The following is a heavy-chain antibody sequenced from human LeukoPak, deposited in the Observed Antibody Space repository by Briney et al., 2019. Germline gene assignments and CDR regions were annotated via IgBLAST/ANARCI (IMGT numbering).Heavy chain of an antibody. J-gene: IGHJ1*01. CDR1: GYTFTIYD. Sequence: ASVRVSCKASGYTFTIYDINWVRQATGQGLEWLGWINPNSGGTKYAQEFQGRVTMTRDTSIKTTYMELSRLRSDDTARYYCARDWGVKAPEYFQHWGQGTLSPSPQ. V-gene: IGHV1-2*02. CDR3: ARDWGVKAPEYFQH. D-gene: IGHD3-16*01. CDR2: INPNSGGT.